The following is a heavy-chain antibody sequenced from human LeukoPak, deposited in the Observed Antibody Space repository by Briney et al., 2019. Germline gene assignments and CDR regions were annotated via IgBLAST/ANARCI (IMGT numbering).Heavy chain of an antibody. CDR1: GGSFSGYY. J-gene: IGHJ3*02. D-gene: IGHD4-11*01. CDR3: ASDTVTTGNDAFDI. V-gene: IGHV4-34*01. Sequence: SETLSLTCAVYGGSFSGYYWSWVRQPPGKGLEWIGGMNNSGSTNYNPSLKGRVTISVNTSKIQFSLKPSSVTAADPAVYYCASDTVTTGNDAFDIWGQGTMVTVPS. CDR2: MNNSGST.